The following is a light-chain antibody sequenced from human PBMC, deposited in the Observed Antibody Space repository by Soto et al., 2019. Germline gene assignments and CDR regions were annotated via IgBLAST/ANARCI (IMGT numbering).Light chain of an antibody. Sequence: QSALTQPASVSGSPGQSITISCTGTSSDIGAYNFVSWYQQHPGKAPKLMLYDVNIRPSGVSNRFSGSKSGNPASLTISGLQAEDEADYYCTSWTTSTTMIFGGGTKVNVL. V-gene: IGLV2-14*03. CDR3: TSWTTSTTMI. CDR2: DVN. J-gene: IGLJ2*01. CDR1: SSDIGAYNF.